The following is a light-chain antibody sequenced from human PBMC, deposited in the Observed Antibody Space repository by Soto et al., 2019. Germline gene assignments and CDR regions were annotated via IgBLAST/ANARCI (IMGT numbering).Light chain of an antibody. J-gene: IGLJ2*01. Sequence: QSALTQPASMSGSPGQSITISCTGTSSDVGSYNVVSWYQQHPGKAPKLMIYEGSKRPSGVSNRFSGSKSGNTASLTISGLQAEDEADYYCCSYAGSSTVVFGGGTKVTVL. CDR3: CSYAGSSTVV. CDR1: SSDVGSYNV. V-gene: IGLV2-23*01. CDR2: EGS.